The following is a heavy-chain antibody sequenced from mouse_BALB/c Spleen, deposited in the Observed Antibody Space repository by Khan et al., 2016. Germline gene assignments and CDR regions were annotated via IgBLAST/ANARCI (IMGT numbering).Heavy chain of an antibody. CDR3: ARDNYAMDY. Sequence: EVELVESGGGLIQPGDSLRLSCATSGFTFTDYYMSWVRQPPGKALEWLGFIRNKANGYTTEYSASVKGRFTISRANSQSILYLQMNTLRAEDRDTYYCARDNYAMDYWGQGTSVTVSS. CDR2: IRNKANGYTT. J-gene: IGHJ4*01. CDR1: GFTFTDYY. V-gene: IGHV7-3*02.